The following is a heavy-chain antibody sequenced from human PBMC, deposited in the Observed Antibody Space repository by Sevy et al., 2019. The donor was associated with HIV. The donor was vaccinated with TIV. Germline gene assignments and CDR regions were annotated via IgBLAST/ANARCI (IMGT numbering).Heavy chain of an antibody. D-gene: IGHD2-2*01. J-gene: IGHJ4*02. CDR3: ARLRWDLVVVPGATPGCYFDQ. CDR1: GDSINTYY. V-gene: IGHV4-4*08. CDR2: VSTSGST. Sequence: SETLSLTCTVSGDSINTYYWSWIRQPPGKGLEWIGYVSTSGSTNYNPSLKSRGTISLDTSRNQVSLKVTSVTAAAAAVYYCARLRWDLVVVPGATPGCYFDQWGQGTLVTVSS.